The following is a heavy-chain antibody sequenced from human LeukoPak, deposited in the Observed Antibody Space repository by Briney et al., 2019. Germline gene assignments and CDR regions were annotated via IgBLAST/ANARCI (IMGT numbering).Heavy chain of an antibody. CDR1: GFSFSNYA. J-gene: IGHJ4*02. V-gene: IGHV3-23*01. CDR3: VKDKAYSSSWGYFDY. D-gene: IGHD6-13*01. Sequence: PGGSLRLSCAASGFSFSNYAMNWVRQAPGKGLVWVSCLGGSGDSTYYSDSVRGRFTISRDNSKNTLYLQMNSLRAEDTAIYYCVKDKAYSSSWGYFDYWGQGTLVTVSS. CDR2: LGGSGDST.